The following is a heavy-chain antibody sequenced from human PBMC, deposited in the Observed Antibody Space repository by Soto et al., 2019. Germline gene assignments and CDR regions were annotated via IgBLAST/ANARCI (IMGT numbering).Heavy chain of an antibody. Sequence: EVQLVESGGGLVKPGGSLRLSCAASGFTFSSYSMNWVRQAPGKELEWVSSISSSSSYIYYADSVKGRFTISRDNAKNSLYLQMNSLRAEDTAVYYCARDRTATTYYYGMDVWGQGTTVTVSS. CDR1: GFTFSSYS. D-gene: IGHD2-21*02. V-gene: IGHV3-21*01. CDR3: ARDRTATTYYYGMDV. J-gene: IGHJ6*02. CDR2: ISSSSSYI.